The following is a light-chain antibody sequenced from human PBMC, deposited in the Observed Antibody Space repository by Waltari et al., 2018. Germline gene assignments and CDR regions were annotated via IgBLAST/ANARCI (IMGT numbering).Light chain of an antibody. V-gene: IGKV1-27*01. J-gene: IGKJ4*01. Sequence: IQMTPPSSSLSASLGYRVTITCRASQGINNDLAWYQQKPGETPKLLIYEASTLQNGIPSRFSGSGSGTDFTLTISSLQSEDFGTFYCQNYDSSPFTFGGGTKVEIK. CDR1: QGINND. CDR2: EAS. CDR3: QNYDSSPFT.